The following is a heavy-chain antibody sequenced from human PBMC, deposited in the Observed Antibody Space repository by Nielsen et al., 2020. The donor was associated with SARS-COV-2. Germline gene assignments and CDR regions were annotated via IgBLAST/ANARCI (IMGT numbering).Heavy chain of an antibody. J-gene: IGHJ4*02. CDR2: INHSGST. Sequence: SETLSLTCAVYGGSFSGYYWSWIRQPPGKGLEWIGEINHSGSTNYNPSLKSRVTISVDTSKNQFSLKLSSVTAADTAVYYCAGTTDYYDSSGYYGFDYWGQGTLVTISS. D-gene: IGHD3-22*01. CDR3: AGTTDYYDSSGYYGFDY. CDR1: GGSFSGYY. V-gene: IGHV4-34*01.